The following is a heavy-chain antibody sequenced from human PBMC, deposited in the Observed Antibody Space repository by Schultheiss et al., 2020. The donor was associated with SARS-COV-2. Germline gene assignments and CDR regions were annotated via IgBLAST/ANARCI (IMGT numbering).Heavy chain of an antibody. Sequence: ASVKVSCKASGYTFTSYDINWVRQATGQGLEWMGWMNPNSGNTGYAQKFQGRVTMTTDTSTSTAYMELRSLRSDDTAVYYCAREAPPYYDFWSEFDPWGQGTLVTVSS. CDR1: GYTFTSYD. V-gene: IGHV1-8*01. CDR2: MNPNSGNT. CDR3: AREAPPYYDFWSEFDP. D-gene: IGHD3-3*01. J-gene: IGHJ5*02.